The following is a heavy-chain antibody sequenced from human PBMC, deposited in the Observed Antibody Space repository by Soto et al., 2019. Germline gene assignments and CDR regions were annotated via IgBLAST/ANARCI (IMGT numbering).Heavy chain of an antibody. CDR2: IIPILGIA. CDR3: ARESERRYDPPYYYYGMDV. V-gene: IGHV1-69*08. J-gene: IGHJ6*02. Sequence: QVQLVQSGAEVKKPGSSVKVSCKASGGTFSSYTISWVRQAPGQGLEWMGRIIPILGIANYAQKFQGRVTITADKSTSPAYMELSSLRSEDTAVYYCARESERRYDPPYYYYGMDVWGQGTTVTVSS. CDR1: GGTFSSYT. D-gene: IGHD5-12*01.